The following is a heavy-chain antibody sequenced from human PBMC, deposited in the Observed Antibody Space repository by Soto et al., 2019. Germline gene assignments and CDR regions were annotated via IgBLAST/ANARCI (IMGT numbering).Heavy chain of an antibody. Sequence: QVQLVQSGAEVKKPGASVKVSCKASGYTFTSYAMHWVRQAPGQRLEWMGWINAGNGNTKYSQKFQGRVTITRDTCASTAYMELSSLRSEDTAVYYCARDIMAAAPDYWGQGTLVTVSS. CDR2: INAGNGNT. V-gene: IGHV1-3*01. CDR1: GYTFTSYA. CDR3: ARDIMAAAPDY. J-gene: IGHJ4*02. D-gene: IGHD6-13*01.